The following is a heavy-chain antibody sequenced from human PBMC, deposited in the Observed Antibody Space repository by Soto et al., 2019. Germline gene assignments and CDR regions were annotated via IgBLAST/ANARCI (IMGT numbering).Heavy chain of an antibody. D-gene: IGHD5-12*01. Sequence: QVQLVQSGAEVKKPGASVTVSCKASGYTFSDYYLHWVRQAPGQGPEWMGRINPNSGDTKFAQKFQGRATMTRDTSVRTAFMELNWLKPDDTAVYYCARESGGATATLDYYYFYMDVWGQGTTVTVSS. CDR3: ARESGGATATLDYYYFYMDV. CDR1: GYTFSDYY. V-gene: IGHV1-2*06. J-gene: IGHJ6*03. CDR2: INPNSGDT.